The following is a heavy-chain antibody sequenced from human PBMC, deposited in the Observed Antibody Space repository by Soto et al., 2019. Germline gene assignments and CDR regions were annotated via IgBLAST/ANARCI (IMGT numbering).Heavy chain of an antibody. CDR1: GDSVSSNHAT. J-gene: IGHJ5*02. Sequence: PSQTLSLTCAISGDSVSSNHATWDWIRQSPSRGLEWLGRTYYRSKWYYDYALSVKSRITINPDTSNNQLSLQLNSVTPDDTAVYYCARALDIARTSKDNWFDPWGQGTLVTVSS. CDR3: ARALDIARTSKDNWFDP. CDR2: TYYRSKWYY. V-gene: IGHV6-1*01. D-gene: IGHD2-21*01.